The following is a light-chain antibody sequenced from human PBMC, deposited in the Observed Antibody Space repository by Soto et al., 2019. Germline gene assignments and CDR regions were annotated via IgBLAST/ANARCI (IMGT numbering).Light chain of an antibody. CDR3: CSYAGRTTYV. V-gene: IGLV2-23*01. Sequence: QSALTQPASVSGSPGRSITISCTGGSSDVGNYNLVSWYQQHPDRAPKLIIFEGNKRPSGISNRFSGSKSGNTASLTISGLQPEDEADYCCCSYAGRTTYVFGTGTKVTVL. CDR2: EGN. CDR1: SSDVGNYNL. J-gene: IGLJ1*01.